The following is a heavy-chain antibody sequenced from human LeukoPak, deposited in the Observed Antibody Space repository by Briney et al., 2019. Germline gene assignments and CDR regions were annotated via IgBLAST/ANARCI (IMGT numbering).Heavy chain of an antibody. CDR1: GDSLRSRSYY. CDR2: IYFSGST. Sequence: SESLSLACTVSGDSLRSRSYYWGWIRQPPGKGLDWTGSIYFSGSTYYNPSLQSRVTISVDTSKNQFSRKLTSVTAADTAVYYCARDYGGNSYYFDYWGRGTLVTVSS. J-gene: IGHJ4*02. D-gene: IGHD4-23*01. CDR3: ARDYGGNSYYFDY. V-gene: IGHV4-39*02.